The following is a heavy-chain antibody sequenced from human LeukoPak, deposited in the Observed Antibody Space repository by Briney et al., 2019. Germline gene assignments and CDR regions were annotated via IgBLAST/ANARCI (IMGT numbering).Heavy chain of an antibody. CDR1: GGTFISYA. D-gene: IGHD4-23*01. V-gene: IGHV1-69*13. Sequence: GASVKVSCKASGGTFISYAISWVRQAPGQGLEWMGGIIPIFGTANYAQKFQGRVTITADESTSTAYMELSSLRSEDTAVYYCARDRDYGGGGVFDYWGQGTLVTVSS. J-gene: IGHJ4*02. CDR2: IIPIFGTA. CDR3: ARDRDYGGGGVFDY.